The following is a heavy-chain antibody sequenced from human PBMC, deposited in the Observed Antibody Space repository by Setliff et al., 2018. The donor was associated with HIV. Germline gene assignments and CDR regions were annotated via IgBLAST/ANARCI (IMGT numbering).Heavy chain of an antibody. V-gene: IGHV3-30*07. D-gene: IGHD3-22*01. CDR1: GFT. J-gene: IGHJ6*04. Sequence: HPGGSLRLSCAAFGFTVHWVRQAPGKGLEWVSAISSDGSEKNYLDSVKGRFTISKDFAKRSVYLQMDNLRAEDTAVYYCARALDLRDNGVVYYDRGWMDVWGKGTTVTVSS. CDR2: ISSDGSEK. CDR3: ARALDLRDNGVVYYDRGWMDV.